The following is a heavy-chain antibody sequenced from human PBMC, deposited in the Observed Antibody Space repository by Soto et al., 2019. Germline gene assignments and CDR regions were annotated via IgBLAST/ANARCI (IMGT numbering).Heavy chain of an antibody. D-gene: IGHD2-21*01. Sequence: PSETLCLTCTVSGDSITSNSYFWAWIRQPPGKGLEWIGYIYHSGNTNYNPSLKSRVTISLDTSKNQFSLKLSSVSAADTAVYYCALCRDGYNHYDSWGQGTLVTXSS. CDR2: IYHSGNT. CDR1: GDSITSNSYF. CDR3: ALCRDGYNHYDS. V-gene: IGHV4-61*05. J-gene: IGHJ4*02.